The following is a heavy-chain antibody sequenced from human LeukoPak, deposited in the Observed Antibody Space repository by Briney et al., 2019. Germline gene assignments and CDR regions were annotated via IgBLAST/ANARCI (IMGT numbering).Heavy chain of an antibody. CDR3: ATRMAYDSHGFDY. V-gene: IGHV1-24*01. D-gene: IGHD3-22*01. CDR1: GYTLTELS. CDR2: FDPEDGET. Sequence: ASVKVSCKVSGYTLTELSMHWVRQAPGKGLEWMGGFDPEDGETIYAQKFQGRVTMTGDTSTDTAYMELSSLRSEDTAVYYCATRMAYDSHGFDYWGQGTLVTVSS. J-gene: IGHJ4*02.